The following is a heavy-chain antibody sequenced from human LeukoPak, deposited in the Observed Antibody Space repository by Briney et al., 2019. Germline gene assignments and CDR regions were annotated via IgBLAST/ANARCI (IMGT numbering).Heavy chain of an antibody. CDR3: TRGYSGRSVYAFDI. D-gene: IGHD1-26*01. V-gene: IGHV3-72*01. CDR1: GSTFSDQY. J-gene: IGHJ3*02. CDR2: TGNKASRYTT. Sequence: GGSLRLSCAASGSTFSDQYMDRVRQAPGKGLQWVGRTGNKASRYTTEYAASVKGRFAISRDDSKNSLYLQMNSLKTEDTALYYCTRGYSGRSVYAFDIWGQGTMVTVSS.